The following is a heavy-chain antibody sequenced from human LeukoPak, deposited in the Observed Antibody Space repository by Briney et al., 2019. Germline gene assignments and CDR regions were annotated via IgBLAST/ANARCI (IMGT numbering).Heavy chain of an antibody. J-gene: IGHJ6*02. CDR3: ARDGIQLWLTYGMGV. CDR1: GFTFSSYT. CDR2: ITSSSRNT. Sequence: GGSLRLSCAASGFTFSSYTMNWVRQAPGKGLEWVSSITSSSRNTYYADSVKGRFTISRDNAENSLYLQMNSLRAEDTAVYYCARDGIQLWLTYGMGVWGQGTTVTVSS. D-gene: IGHD5-18*01. V-gene: IGHV3-21*01.